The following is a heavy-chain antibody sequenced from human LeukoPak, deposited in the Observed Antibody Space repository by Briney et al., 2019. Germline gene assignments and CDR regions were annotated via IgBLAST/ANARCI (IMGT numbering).Heavy chain of an antibody. CDR3: ARVSITMIDYAFDI. J-gene: IGHJ3*02. CDR1: GGSISSGGYS. CDR2: IYHSGST. D-gene: IGHD3-22*01. Sequence: SETLSLTCAVSGGSISSGGYSWSWIRQPPGKGLEWIGYIYHSGSTYYNPSLKSRVTTSVDRSKNQFSLKLSSVTAADTAVYYCARVSITMIDYAFDIWGQGTMVTVSS. V-gene: IGHV4-30-2*01.